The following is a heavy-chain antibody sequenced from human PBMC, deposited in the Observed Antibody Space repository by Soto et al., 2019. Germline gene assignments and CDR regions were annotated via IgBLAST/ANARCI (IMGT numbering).Heavy chain of an antibody. Sequence: QVQLVQSGTEVKKPGSSVKVSCKASGGSLSTNPISWVRQAPGQGLEWMGGTGSGTGPGNHAQKFQGRLTVTADKSTSTDYMELTNISSEDTAVYYWARRDSGGFYRFFDSWGQGTLVSVSS. CDR3: ARRDSGGFYRFFDS. CDR1: GGSLSTNP. CDR2: TGSGTGPG. J-gene: IGHJ4*02. V-gene: IGHV1-69*06. D-gene: IGHD2-15*01.